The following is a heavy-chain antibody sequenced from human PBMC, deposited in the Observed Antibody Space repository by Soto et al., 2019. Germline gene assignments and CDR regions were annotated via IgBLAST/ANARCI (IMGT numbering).Heavy chain of an antibody. CDR2: VYYTGTT. CDR1: GASIKHNY. Sequence: PSETLSLTCSVSGASIKHNYWSWIRQSPGRGLEWIGFVYYTGTTTTKYNPSLQSRVAMSVDSPKNQFSLKLTSMTAADTAFYYCAKYRRTDAEGYRLDFWGPGTLVTVSS. D-gene: IGHD5-12*01. CDR3: AKYRRTDAEGYRLDF. V-gene: IGHV4-59*01. J-gene: IGHJ4*02.